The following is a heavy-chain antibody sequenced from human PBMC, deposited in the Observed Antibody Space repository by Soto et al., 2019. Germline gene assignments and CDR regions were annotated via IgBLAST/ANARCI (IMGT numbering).Heavy chain of an antibody. D-gene: IGHD1-26*01. J-gene: IGHJ4*02. V-gene: IGHV3-30*18. CDR1: GFTFSSYG. Sequence: GGSLRLSCAASGFTFSSYGMHWVRQAPGKGLEWVAVISYDGSNKYYADSVKGRFTISRDNSKNTLYLQMNSLRAEDTAVYYCAKEGWSGSLPGWGQGTQVTVSS. CDR3: AKEGWSGSLPG. CDR2: ISYDGSNK.